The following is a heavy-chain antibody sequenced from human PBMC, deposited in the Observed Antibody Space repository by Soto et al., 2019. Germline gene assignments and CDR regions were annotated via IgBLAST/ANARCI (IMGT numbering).Heavy chain of an antibody. CDR3: SFRNYYDSRGYYYEYYFDY. D-gene: IGHD3-22*01. CDR1: GFTFSSYA. Sequence: GGSLRLSCAASGFTFSSYAMSWVRQAPGKGLEWVSGISGSGGSGDSTYYADSVKGRFTISRDNSKNTLYLQMNSLRAEDTAVYYCSFRNYYDSRGYYYEYYFDYWGQGTLVTVSS. CDR2: ISGSGGSGDST. J-gene: IGHJ4*02. V-gene: IGHV3-23*01.